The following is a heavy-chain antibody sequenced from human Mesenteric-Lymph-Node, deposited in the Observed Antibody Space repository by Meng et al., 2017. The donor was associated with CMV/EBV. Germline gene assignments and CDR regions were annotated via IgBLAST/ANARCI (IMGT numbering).Heavy chain of an antibody. CDR3: VKGAWLDY. CDR1: GFIFSTFD. V-gene: IGHV3-23*01. CDR2: MRGNGGST. Sequence: GGSLRLSCAASGFIFSTFDMSWVRQAPGKGLEWVPVMRGNGGSTYYADSVKGRFTISRDNSKNTLYLQMNSLRPEDTAVYYCVKGAWLDYWGQGALVTVSS. J-gene: IGHJ4*02. D-gene: IGHD3-22*01.